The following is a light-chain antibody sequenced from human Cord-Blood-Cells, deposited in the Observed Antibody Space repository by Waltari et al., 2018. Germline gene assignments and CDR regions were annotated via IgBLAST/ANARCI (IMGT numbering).Light chain of an antibody. Sequence: DSQMTQSPSSLSASVGDRVTITCQASQDISNYLNWYQQKPGKAPKLLNYDASNLETGVPSRFSGSGSGTDFTFTISSLQPEDIATYYCQQYDNLPLTFGGGTKVEIK. CDR3: QQYDNLPLT. CDR2: DAS. J-gene: IGKJ4*01. CDR1: QDISNY. V-gene: IGKV1-33*01.